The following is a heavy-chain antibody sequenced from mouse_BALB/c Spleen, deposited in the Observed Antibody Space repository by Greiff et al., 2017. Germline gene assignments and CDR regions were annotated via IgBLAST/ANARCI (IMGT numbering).Heavy chain of an antibody. J-gene: IGHJ4*01. CDR2: IRNKANGYTT. CDR1: GFTFTDYY. D-gene: IGHD4-1*01. V-gene: IGHV7-3*02. Sequence: DVKLVESGGGLVQPGGSLRLSCATSGFTFTDYYMSWVRQPPGKALEWLGFIRNKANGYTTEYSASVKGRFTISRDNSQSILYLQMNTLRAEDSATYYCARDKANWDDAMDYWGQGTSVTVSS. CDR3: ARDKANWDDAMDY.